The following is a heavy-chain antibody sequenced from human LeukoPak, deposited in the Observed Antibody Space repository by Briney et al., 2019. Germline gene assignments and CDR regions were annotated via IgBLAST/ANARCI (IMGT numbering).Heavy chain of an antibody. Sequence: GGSLRLSCAASGFTFSNHYMDWVRQAPGKGLEWVGRTRNKTKSYTTEYAASVKGRFTISRDDSKNSLYLQMNSLRAEDTAVYYCARDLEGSGSFYRPSCDYWGQGTLVTVSS. CDR2: TRNKTKSYTT. CDR1: GFTFSNHY. D-gene: IGHD3-10*01. J-gene: IGHJ4*02. V-gene: IGHV3-72*01. CDR3: ARDLEGSGSFYRPSCDY.